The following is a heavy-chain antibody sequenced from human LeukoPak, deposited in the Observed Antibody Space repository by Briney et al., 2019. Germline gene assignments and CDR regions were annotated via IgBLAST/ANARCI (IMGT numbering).Heavy chain of an antibody. CDR2: INTNTGNP. CDR1: GYTFTNFA. V-gene: IGHV7-4-1*02. CDR3: ARGINDFWSGYLEY. J-gene: IGHJ4*02. Sequence: GASVKVSCKASGYTFTNFAMNWVRQAPGLGLEWMGWINTNTGNPTYAQGFTGRFVFSLDTSVSTAYLQISSLKAEDTAVYYCARGINDFWSGYLEYWGQGTLVTVSS. D-gene: IGHD3-3*01.